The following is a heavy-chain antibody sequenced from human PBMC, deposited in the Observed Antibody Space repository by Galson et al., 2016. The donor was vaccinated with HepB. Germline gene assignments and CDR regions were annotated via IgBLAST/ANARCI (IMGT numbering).Heavy chain of an antibody. CDR3: SRELMGSKEYYYYGMDV. CDR2: LSSTSSTI. CDR1: GFSFSSYN. V-gene: IGHV3-48*02. J-gene: IGHJ6*02. Sequence: FLRLCCAASGFSFSSYNMNWVRQAPGKGLEWVSFLSSTSSTIYYADSVKGRLTISRDNAKNSLYLQMNSLRDEDTAVYYCSRELMGSKEYYYYGMDVWGQGATVTVSS. D-gene: IGHD1-26*01.